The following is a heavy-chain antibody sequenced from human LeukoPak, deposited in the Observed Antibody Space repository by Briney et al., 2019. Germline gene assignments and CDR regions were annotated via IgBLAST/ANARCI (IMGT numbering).Heavy chain of an antibody. CDR3: ARLVAYCDKTSCSGS. D-gene: IGHD2-21*01. V-gene: IGHV4-59*11. CDR2: VYDSGST. Sequence: SETLSLTCTVSGASIRNHYWNWVRQSPGKGLEWIGYVYDSGSTNYNPSLKSRVTISVDTSKNQFSLKLSSVTAADTAVYYCARLVAYCDKTSCSGSWGQGTLVTVSS. J-gene: IGHJ4*02. CDR1: GASIRNHY.